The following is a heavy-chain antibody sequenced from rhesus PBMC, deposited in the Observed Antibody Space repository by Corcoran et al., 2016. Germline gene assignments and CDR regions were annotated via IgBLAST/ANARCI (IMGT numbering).Heavy chain of an antibody. D-gene: IGHD4-29*01. V-gene: IGHV2-152*01. CDR1: GFSLTTSGMG. Sequence: QVTLKESGPALVKPTQTLTLTCTFSGFSLTTSGMGVGWIRQPTGKALEWLALISWDDDKRSNTSLKSMITIAKNTSKNPVLLTRTNMDPMDTATYYCTRGGYGSSDGLDSWGQGVVVTVSS. J-gene: IGHJ6*01. CDR3: TRGGYGSSDGLDS. CDR2: ISWDDDK.